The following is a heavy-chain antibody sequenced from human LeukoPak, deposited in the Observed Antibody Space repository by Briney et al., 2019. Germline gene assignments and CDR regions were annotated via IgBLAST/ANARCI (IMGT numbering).Heavy chain of an antibody. Sequence: SETLSLTCAVYGGSFSGYYWSWIRQPPGKGLEWIGEINHSGSTNYNPSLKSRVTISVDTSKNQFSLKLSSVTAADTAMYYCARVPYYYDSSGFPFYYYGMDVWGQGTTVTVSS. D-gene: IGHD3-22*01. CDR1: GGSFSGYY. CDR3: ARVPYYYDSSGFPFYYYGMDV. J-gene: IGHJ6*02. V-gene: IGHV4-34*01. CDR2: INHSGST.